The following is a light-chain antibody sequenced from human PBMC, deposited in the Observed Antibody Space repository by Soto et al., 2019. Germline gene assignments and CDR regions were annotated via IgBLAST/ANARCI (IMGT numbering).Light chain of an antibody. CDR2: DAS. Sequence: EIVLTQSPATLSLSPGERATLSCRASQSVNTFLAWYQQKPGQAPRLVIFDASRRASGIPARFSGSGSGTDFTLTISSLRSEDSGIYYCQQYFEWPPMTFGQGTKVEI. J-gene: IGKJ1*01. CDR3: QQYFEWPPMT. CDR1: QSVNTF. V-gene: IGKV3-11*01.